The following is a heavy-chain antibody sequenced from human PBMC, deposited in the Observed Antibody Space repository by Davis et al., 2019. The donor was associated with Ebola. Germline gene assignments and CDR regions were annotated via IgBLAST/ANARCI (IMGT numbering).Heavy chain of an antibody. V-gene: IGHV2-26*01. D-gene: IGHD1-26*01. CDR3: ARIVGATRFDY. Sequence: ETLSLTCTVSGGSISSGDYYWSWIRQPPGKALEWLAHIFSNDEKSYSTSLKSRLTISKDTSKSQVVLTMTNMDPVDTATYYCARIVGATRFDYWGQGTLVTVSS. J-gene: IGHJ4*02. CDR2: IFSNDEK. CDR1: GGSISSGDYY.